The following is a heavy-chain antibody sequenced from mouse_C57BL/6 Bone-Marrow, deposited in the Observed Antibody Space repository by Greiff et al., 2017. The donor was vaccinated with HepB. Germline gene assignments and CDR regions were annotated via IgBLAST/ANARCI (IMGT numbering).Heavy chain of an antibody. D-gene: IGHD1-1*01. J-gene: IGHJ3*01. Sequence: QVHVKQSGPELVKPGASVKISCKASGYTFTDYYINWVKQRPGQGLEWIGWIFPGSGSTYYNEKFKGKATLTVDKSSSTAYMLLSSLTSEDSAVYFCAKTPYYYGSSWFAYWGQGTLVTVSA. CDR2: IFPGSGST. CDR3: AKTPYYYGSSWFAY. CDR1: GYTFTDYY. V-gene: IGHV1-75*01.